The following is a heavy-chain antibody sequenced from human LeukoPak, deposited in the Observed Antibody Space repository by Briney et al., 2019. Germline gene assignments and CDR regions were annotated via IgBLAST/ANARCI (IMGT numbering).Heavy chain of an antibody. CDR3: AKEAGLGIFGVEGPLYYYYMDV. J-gene: IGHJ6*03. CDR2: ISGSGGST. CDR1: GFTFSSYA. V-gene: IGHV3-23*01. D-gene: IGHD3-3*01. Sequence: GGSLRLSCAASGFTFSSYAMSWVRQAPGKGLEWVSAISGSGGSTYYADSVKGRFTISRDNSKNTLYLQMNSLRAEDTAVYYCAKEAGLGIFGVEGPLYYYYMDVWGIGTTVTVSS.